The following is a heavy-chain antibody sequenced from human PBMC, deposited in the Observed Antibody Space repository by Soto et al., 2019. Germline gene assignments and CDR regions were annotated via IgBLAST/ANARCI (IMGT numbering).Heavy chain of an antibody. D-gene: IGHD4-17*01. J-gene: IGHJ5*02. V-gene: IGHV4-30-4*01. Sequence: VQLQESGPGLVTPSQTLSLTCTVFGGSVSIGDYLWSWIRQRPGKGLEWIGYIHDSGNTYYNPSLKRLVTISLDTSKNQFSLKVTSMTAADTAVYFCARARGGDSGDYASLFDRWGQGNLVTVSS. CDR3: ARARGGDSGDYASLFDR. CDR1: GGSVSIGDYL. CDR2: IHDSGNT.